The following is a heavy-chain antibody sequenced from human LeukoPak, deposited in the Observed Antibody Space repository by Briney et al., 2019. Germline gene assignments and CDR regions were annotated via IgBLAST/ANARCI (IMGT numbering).Heavy chain of an antibody. CDR2: ISYDGSNK. V-gene: IGHV3-30-3*01. CDR1: GFTFSSYA. D-gene: IGHD5-24*01. Sequence: GGSLRLSCAASGFTFSSYAMRWVRQAPGKGLEWVAVISYDGSNKYYADSVKGRFTISRDNSKNTLYLQMNSLRAEDTAVYYCARDSVDGYFDYWGQGTLVTVSS. J-gene: IGHJ4*02. CDR3: ARDSVDGYFDY.